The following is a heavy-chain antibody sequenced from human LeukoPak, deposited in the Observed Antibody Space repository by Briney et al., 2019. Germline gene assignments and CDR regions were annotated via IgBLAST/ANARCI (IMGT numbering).Heavy chain of an antibody. CDR2: INAGNGNT. J-gene: IGHJ4*02. V-gene: IGHV1-3*01. Sequence: ASVKVSCKASGYTFTSYAMHWVRQAPGQRLEWMGWINAGNGNTKYSQKFQGRVTITRDTSASTAYMELSSLRSEDTAVYYCARDLRSGNDRRGTSYFDYWGQGTLVTVSS. CDR1: GYTFTSYA. D-gene: IGHD1-1*01. CDR3: ARDLRSGNDRRGTSYFDY.